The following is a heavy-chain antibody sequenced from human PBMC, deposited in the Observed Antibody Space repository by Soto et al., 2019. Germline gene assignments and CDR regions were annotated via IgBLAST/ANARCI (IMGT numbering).Heavy chain of an antibody. J-gene: IGHJ4*02. Sequence: EVQLLQSGGGLVQPEGSLRVSCVASGFNFTIYAMSWVRQAPGRGLEWISRIGETGTTLHYADSVKGRFIVSRDNSQKTVFLEIQSPRLDDTAVYYCVKGGWADSWGPGTLVTVSS. CDR2: IGETGTTL. D-gene: IGHD6-19*01. CDR3: VKGGWADS. CDR1: GFNFTIYA. V-gene: IGHV3-23*01.